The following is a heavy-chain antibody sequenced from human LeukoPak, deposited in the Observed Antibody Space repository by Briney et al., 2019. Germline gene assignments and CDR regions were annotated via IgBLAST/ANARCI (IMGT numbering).Heavy chain of an antibody. CDR3: AREEDDYSNHSPVPYYYGMDV. D-gene: IGHD4-11*01. V-gene: IGHV3-66*01. CDR1: GFTVSSNY. Sequence: PGGSLRLSCAASGFTVSSNYMSWVRQAPGKGLEWVSVIYSGGSTYYADSVKGRFTISRDNSKNTLYLQMNSLRAEDTAVYYCAREEDDYSNHSPVPYYYGMDVWGQGTTVTVSS. J-gene: IGHJ6*02. CDR2: IYSGGST.